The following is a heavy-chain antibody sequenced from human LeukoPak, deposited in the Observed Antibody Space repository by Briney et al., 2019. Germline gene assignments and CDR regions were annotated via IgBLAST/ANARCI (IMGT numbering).Heavy chain of an antibody. CDR1: GFTFSSYA. CDR2: ISYDGSNK. V-gene: IGHV3-30*04. Sequence: PGGSLRLSCAASGFTFSSYAMHWVRQAPGKGLEWVAVISYDGSNKYYADSVKGRFSISRDNAKNSLYLQMNSLRAEDTAVYYCASSPRGPISSIYYFNYWGQGTLVAVSA. J-gene: IGHJ4*02. CDR3: ASSPRGPISSIYYFNY. D-gene: IGHD6-6*01.